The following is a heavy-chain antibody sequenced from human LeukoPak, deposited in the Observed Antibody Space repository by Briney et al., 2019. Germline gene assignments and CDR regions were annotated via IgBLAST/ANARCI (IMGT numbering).Heavy chain of an antibody. D-gene: IGHD4-17*01. V-gene: IGHV2-70*01. CDR2: IDWDGDR. CDR3: ARGDYGDRIFDY. J-gene: IGHJ4*02. CDR1: GVSVRSSGMC. Sequence: SGPTLVNPTQTLTLTCSFSGVSVRSSGMCVNWIRQPPGQALEWLALIDWDGDRYYRTSLKTRLTTSKGTSNNQVVLTLTDMDPVDTATYYCARGDYGDRIFDYWGQGTLVTVSS.